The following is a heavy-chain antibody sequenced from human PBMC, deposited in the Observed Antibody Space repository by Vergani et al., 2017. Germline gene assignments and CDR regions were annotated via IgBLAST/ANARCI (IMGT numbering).Heavy chain of an antibody. V-gene: IGHV1-18*04. CDR2: ISAYNGNT. CDR1: GYPFTSYG. J-gene: IGHJ3*02. Sequence: QVQLVQSGAEVKKPGASVKVSCKASGYPFTSYGISWVRQAPGQGLEWMGWISAYNGNTNYAQKLQGRVTMTTDTSTSTAYMELRSLRSDDTAVYYCARDLGEYYYDSSGQDDDAFDIWGQGTMVTVS. CDR3: ARDLGEYYYDSSGQDDDAFDI. D-gene: IGHD3-22*01.